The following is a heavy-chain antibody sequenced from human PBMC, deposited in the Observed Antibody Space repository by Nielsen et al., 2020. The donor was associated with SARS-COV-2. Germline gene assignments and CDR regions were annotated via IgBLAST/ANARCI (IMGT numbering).Heavy chain of an antibody. Sequence: ASVKVSCKASGYTFTGYYMHWVRQAPGQGLEWMGWISAYNGNTNYAQKLQGRVTMTTDTSTSTAYMELRSLRSDDTAVYYCAKAGGVSGYYGLDVWGQGTTVTVSS. D-gene: IGHD3-10*01. V-gene: IGHV1-18*04. CDR2: ISAYNGNT. CDR1: GYTFTGYY. CDR3: AKAGGVSGYYGLDV. J-gene: IGHJ6*02.